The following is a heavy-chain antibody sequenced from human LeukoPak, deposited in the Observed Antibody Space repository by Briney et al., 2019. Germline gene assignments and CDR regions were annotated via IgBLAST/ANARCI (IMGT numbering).Heavy chain of an antibody. Sequence: GRSLRLSCAASGFTFDDYAMHWVRQAPGKGLEWVSGISGSGGSTYYADSVKGRFTISRDNSKNTLYLQMNSLRAEDTAVYYCAKDLYYYDSSGSFRGYYFDYWGQGTLVTVSS. D-gene: IGHD3-22*01. CDR3: AKDLYYYDSSGSFRGYYFDY. J-gene: IGHJ4*02. CDR2: ISGSGGST. CDR1: GFTFDDYA. V-gene: IGHV3-23*01.